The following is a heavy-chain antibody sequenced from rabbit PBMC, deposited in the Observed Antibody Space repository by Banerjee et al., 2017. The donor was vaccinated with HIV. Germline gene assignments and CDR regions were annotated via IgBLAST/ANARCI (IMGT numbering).Heavy chain of an antibody. CDR1: GFDFSSNA. V-gene: IGHV1S47*01. CDR2: IYPDYGTT. CDR3: ARDLAGVIGWNFNF. J-gene: IGHJ4*01. Sequence: LEESGGGLVKPEGSLTLTCKASGFDFSSNAICWVRQAPGKGPEWIAFIYPDYGTTDYASWVNGRFTISLDNAQNTVYLQMTSLTVADTATYFCARDLAGVIGWNFNFWGPGTLVTVS. D-gene: IGHD4-1*01.